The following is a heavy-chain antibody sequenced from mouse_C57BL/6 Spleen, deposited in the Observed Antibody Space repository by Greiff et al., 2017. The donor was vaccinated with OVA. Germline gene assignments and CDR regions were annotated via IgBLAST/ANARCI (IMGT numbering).Heavy chain of an antibody. CDR1: GYAFSSSW. J-gene: IGHJ2*01. D-gene: IGHD4-1*01. Sequence: QVQLKESGPELVKPGASVKISCKASGYAFSSSWMNWVKQRPGKGLEWIGRIYPGDGDTNNNGKFKGKATLTADKSSSTAYMQLSSLTSEDSAVYFCAREDWDHYWGQGTTLTVSS. V-gene: IGHV1-82*01. CDR2: IYPGDGDT. CDR3: AREDWDHY.